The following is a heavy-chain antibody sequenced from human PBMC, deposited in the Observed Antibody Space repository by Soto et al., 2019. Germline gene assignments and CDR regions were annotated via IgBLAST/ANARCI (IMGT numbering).Heavy chain of an antibody. CDR2: ISSSGSTI. V-gene: IGHV3-11*01. J-gene: IGHJ2*01. D-gene: IGHD3-16*02. CDR1: GFTFSDYY. Sequence: QVQLVESGGGLVKPGGSLRLSCAASGFTFSDYYMSWIRQAPGKGLEWVSYISSSGSTIYYADSVKGRFTISRDNAKNSLYLQMNSVRAEDTAVYYCARVIYIWWSYRYTGDWYFDLWGRGTLVTVSS. CDR3: ARVIYIWWSYRYTGDWYFDL.